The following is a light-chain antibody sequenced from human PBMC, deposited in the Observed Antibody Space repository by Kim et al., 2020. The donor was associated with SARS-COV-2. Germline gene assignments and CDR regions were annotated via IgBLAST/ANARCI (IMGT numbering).Light chain of an antibody. CDR2: TNN. J-gene: IGLJ3*02. V-gene: IGLV1-47*01. CDR3: ASWDDSLSGWV. Sequence: GKRVTISCSGSTSNIGSNYVYWYQQLPGTAPKLLIYTNNQRPSGVPDRFSGSKSGTSASLAISGLRSEDEADYYCASWDDSLSGWVFGGGTKLTVL. CDR1: TSNIGSNY.